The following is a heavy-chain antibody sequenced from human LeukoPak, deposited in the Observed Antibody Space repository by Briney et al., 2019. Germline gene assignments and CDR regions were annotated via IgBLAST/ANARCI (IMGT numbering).Heavy chain of an antibody. CDR2: IYTSGST. J-gene: IGHJ6*03. D-gene: IGHD1-26*01. CDR3: ARGRSGSYQRYYYYYMDV. Sequence: SETLSLTCTVSGGSISSYYWSWIRQPAGKGLEWIGRIYTSGSTNYNPSPKSRVTISAGKSKNQFSLKLSSVTAADTAVYYCARGRSGSYQRYYYYYMDVWGKGTTVTVSS. CDR1: GGSISSYY. V-gene: IGHV4-4*07.